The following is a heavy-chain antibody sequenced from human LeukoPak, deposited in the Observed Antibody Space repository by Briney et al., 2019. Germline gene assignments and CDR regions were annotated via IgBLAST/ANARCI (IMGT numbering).Heavy chain of an antibody. CDR2: INHSGST. CDR3: ASRPPDIVVVPAAKYGMDV. D-gene: IGHD2-2*01. J-gene: IGHJ6*02. CDR1: GGSFSGYY. Sequence: PSETLSLTCAVYGGSFSGYYRSWIRQPPGKGLEYIGEINHSGSTNYNPSLKSRVTISVDTSKNQFSLKLSSVTAADTAVYYCASRPPDIVVVPAAKYGMDVWGQGTTVTVSS. V-gene: IGHV4-34*01.